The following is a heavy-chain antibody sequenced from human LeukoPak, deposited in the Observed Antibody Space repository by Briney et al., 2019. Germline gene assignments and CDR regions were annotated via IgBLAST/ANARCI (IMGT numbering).Heavy chain of an antibody. CDR3: ARGIPNSYGKDY. D-gene: IGHD3-16*01. Sequence: EGSLRLSCAASGFTFSSHWMHWVRQAPGKGLVWVSRIKGDGSSTSYADSVKGRLTISRDNAKNTVYLQMNSLRGEDTAVYYCARGIPNSYGKDYWGQGTLVTVSS. J-gene: IGHJ4*02. CDR1: GFTFSSHW. CDR2: IKGDGSST. V-gene: IGHV3-74*01.